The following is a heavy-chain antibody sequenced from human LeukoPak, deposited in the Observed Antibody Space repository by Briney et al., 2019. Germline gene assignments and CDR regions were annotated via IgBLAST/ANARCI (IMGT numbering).Heavy chain of an antibody. D-gene: IGHD3-22*01. V-gene: IGHV6-1*01. Sequence: SQTLTLTCAISGDSFSSNSAAWNWIRQSPSRGLEWLGRTYYRSKWYNDYAVSVKSRITINPDTSKNQFSLQLNSVTPEDTAVYYCARGHYSDTTKLGIDIWGQGTMVTVSS. CDR2: TYYRSKWYN. CDR3: ARGHYSDTTKLGIDI. J-gene: IGHJ3*02. CDR1: GDSFSSNSAA.